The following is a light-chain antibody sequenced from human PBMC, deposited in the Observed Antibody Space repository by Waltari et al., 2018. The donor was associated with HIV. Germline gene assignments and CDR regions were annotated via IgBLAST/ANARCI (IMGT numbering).Light chain of an antibody. V-gene: IGKV1-5*03. CDR3: QQYHGYPWT. CDR2: KAS. J-gene: IGKJ1*01. CDR1: QSITRW. Sequence: DIQMTQSPSTLSAFVGDRVSMTCRANQSITRWLAWFQQRPGKAPKLLLYKASNLEGGVPSRFSGSGSGTEFTLTITSLQPDDFATYYCQQYHGYPWTFGQGTKVEVK.